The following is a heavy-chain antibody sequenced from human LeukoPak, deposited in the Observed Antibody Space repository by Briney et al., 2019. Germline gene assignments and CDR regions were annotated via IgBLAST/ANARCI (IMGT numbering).Heavy chain of an antibody. Sequence: GGSLRLSCAASGFTFSSYAMSWVRQAPGKGLEWVSAISGSGGSTYYADSAKGRFTISRDNSKNTLYLQMNSLRAEDTAVYYCARDQWVAVVVPAAMGGENYWGQGTLVTVSS. D-gene: IGHD2-2*01. V-gene: IGHV3-23*01. CDR1: GFTFSSYA. J-gene: IGHJ4*02. CDR2: ISGSGGST. CDR3: ARDQWVAVVVPAAMGGENY.